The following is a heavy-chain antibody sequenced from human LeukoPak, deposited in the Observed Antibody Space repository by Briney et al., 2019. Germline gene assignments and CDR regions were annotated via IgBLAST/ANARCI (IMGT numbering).Heavy chain of an antibody. CDR3: ARGFDSSGYYHVDY. CDR2: MNPNSGNT. CDR1: GGTFSSYA. V-gene: IGHV1-8*02. J-gene: IGHJ4*02. Sequence: ASVKVSCKASGGTFSSYAISWVRQAPGQGLEWMGWMNPNSGNTGYAQKFQGRVTMTSNTSISTAYMELSSLRSEDTAVYYCARGFDSSGYYHVDYWGQGILVTVSS. D-gene: IGHD3-22*01.